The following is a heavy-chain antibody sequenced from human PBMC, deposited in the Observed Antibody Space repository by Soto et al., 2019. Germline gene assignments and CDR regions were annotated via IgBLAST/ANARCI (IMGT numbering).Heavy chain of an antibody. Sequence: QVHLVQSGAEVKKAGASVKGSCKASGYTFTSYGINWVRQAPGQGLEWMGWISAYNGNTHYAQKLQGRVTMTTDTTTSTAYMELRSLRSDDTAVYYCARVQSGYDFAYWGQGTLVTVSS. CDR1: GYTFTSYG. V-gene: IGHV1-18*01. CDR3: ARVQSGYDFAY. D-gene: IGHD5-12*01. CDR2: ISAYNGNT. J-gene: IGHJ4*02.